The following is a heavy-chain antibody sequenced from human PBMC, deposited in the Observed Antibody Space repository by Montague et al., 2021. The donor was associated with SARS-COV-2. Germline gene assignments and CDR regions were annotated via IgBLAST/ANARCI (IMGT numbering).Heavy chain of an antibody. Sequence: SDTLSLTCTVAGGSISSSSYYWGWIRQPPGKGLEWIGSIYYSGSTYYNPSLKSRVTISVDTSKNQFSLKLSSVTAADTAVYYCARQYDYVWVSYRQRLNWYFDLWGRGTLVTVSS. V-gene: IGHV4-39*01. D-gene: IGHD3-16*02. CDR1: GGSISSSSYY. J-gene: IGHJ2*01. CDR2: IYYSGST. CDR3: ARQYDYVWVSYRQRLNWYFDL.